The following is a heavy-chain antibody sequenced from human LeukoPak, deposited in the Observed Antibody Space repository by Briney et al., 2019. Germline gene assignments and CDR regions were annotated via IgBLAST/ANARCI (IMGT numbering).Heavy chain of an antibody. CDR3: ARDGHSSSHGRHY. Sequence: PGGSLRLSCAASGFTFSSYAMHWVRQAPGKGLEWVAVISYDGSNKYYADSVKGRFTISRDNSKNTLYLQMNSLRAEDTAVYYCARDGHSSSHGRHYWGQGTLVTVSS. V-gene: IGHV3-30-3*01. J-gene: IGHJ4*02. CDR1: GFTFSSYA. D-gene: IGHD6-13*01. CDR2: ISYDGSNK.